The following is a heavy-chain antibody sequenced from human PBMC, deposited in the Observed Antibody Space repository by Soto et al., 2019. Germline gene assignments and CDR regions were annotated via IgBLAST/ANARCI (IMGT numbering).Heavy chain of an antibody. CDR2: ISNDGSDT. CDR3: ARDSYSSATH. V-gene: IGHV3-74*01. Sequence: EVQLVESGGGLVQPGGSLRLSCAASGLPFDDNWMHWVRQAPGKGLVWVSRISNDGSDTTYADSVRGRFTVSRDNAKNTLYLQMNSLRAEDTAVYYCARDSYSSATHWGHGTLVTVSS. J-gene: IGHJ4*01. D-gene: IGHD4-4*01. CDR1: GLPFDDNW.